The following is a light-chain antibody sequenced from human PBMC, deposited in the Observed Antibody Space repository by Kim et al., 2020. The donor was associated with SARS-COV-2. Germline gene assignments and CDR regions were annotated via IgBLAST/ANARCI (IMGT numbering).Light chain of an antibody. CDR1: NIGSKS. V-gene: IGLV3-21*04. J-gene: IGLJ3*02. CDR3: QVWDSSSDPKV. Sequence: SYELTQPPSVSVAPGKTARITCGGNNIGSKSVHWYQQKPGQAPVLVIYYDSDRPSGIPERFSGSNSGNTATLTISRVEAGDEADYYCQVWDSSSDPKVFGGGTQRTVL. CDR2: YDS.